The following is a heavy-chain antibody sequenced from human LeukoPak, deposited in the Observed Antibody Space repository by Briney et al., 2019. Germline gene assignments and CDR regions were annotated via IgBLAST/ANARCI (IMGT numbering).Heavy chain of an antibody. Sequence: GASVKVSCKASGYTFNSSYMHWVRQATGQGLEWMGWMDPNSGNTAYAQKFQGRLTITRNTSISTAYMELSSLSSEDTAVYYCASANFQHWGQGTLVTVSS. CDR1: GYTFNSSY. CDR2: MDPNSGNT. J-gene: IGHJ1*01. CDR3: ASANFQH. V-gene: IGHV1-8*01. D-gene: IGHD2-8*01.